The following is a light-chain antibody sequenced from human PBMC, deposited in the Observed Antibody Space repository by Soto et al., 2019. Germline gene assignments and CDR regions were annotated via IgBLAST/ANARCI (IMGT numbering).Light chain of an antibody. CDR1: QSIGLA. CDR2: DAS. CDR3: QQRTDRPPWT. Sequence: EVVLTQSPDTLSLSPGETATLSCRASQSIGLAIAWYQHKPGQAPRLLIFDASQRATGIPARFRGSGSGTDFTLSISSLEPEDFAVYYCQQRTDRPPWTFGQGTKGDIK. V-gene: IGKV3-11*01. J-gene: IGKJ1*01.